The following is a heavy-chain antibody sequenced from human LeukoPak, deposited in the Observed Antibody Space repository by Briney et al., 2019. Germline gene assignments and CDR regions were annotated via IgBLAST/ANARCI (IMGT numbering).Heavy chain of an antibody. CDR2: INTNTGNP. Sequence: ASVKVSCKASGYTFTSYAMNWVRQAPGQGLEWMGWINTNTGNPTYAQGFTGRFVFSLDTSVSTAYLQISSLKAEDTAVYYCAREYYDILTGYYQIDYWGQGTPVTVSS. V-gene: IGHV7-4-1*02. J-gene: IGHJ4*02. CDR3: AREYYDILTGYYQIDY. D-gene: IGHD3-9*01. CDR1: GYTFTSYA.